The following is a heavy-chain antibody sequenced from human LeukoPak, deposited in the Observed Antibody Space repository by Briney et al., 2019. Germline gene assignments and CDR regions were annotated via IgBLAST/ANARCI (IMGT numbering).Heavy chain of an antibody. V-gene: IGHV3-48*02. CDR1: GFTFSSHS. D-gene: IGHD4-23*01. Sequence: GGSLRLSSAATGFTFSSHSKNRDRQAPGRRPERDSYISSSATAIHYPDSAKGRFTNPRDNAKNPLHPQMNSPTDHDTAVYYCARSGISPDSWGQGTLVTVSS. J-gene: IGHJ4*02. CDR3: ARSGISPDS. CDR2: ISSSATAI.